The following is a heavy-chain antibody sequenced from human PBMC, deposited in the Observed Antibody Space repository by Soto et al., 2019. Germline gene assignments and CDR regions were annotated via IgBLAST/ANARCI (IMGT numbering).Heavy chain of an antibody. CDR3: ARVSYCSGGSCYQYYYYMDV. V-gene: IGHV3-11*01. Sequence: GGSLRLSCVASGFTFSDYYMSWIRQAPGKGLEWVSCISSSGSTIYNADSVKGRFTISRDNAKNSLYLQMNSLRADDTAVYYCARVSYCSGGSCYQYYYYMDVWGKGTTVTVSS. CDR1: GFTFSDYY. D-gene: IGHD2-15*01. J-gene: IGHJ6*03. CDR2: ISSSGSTI.